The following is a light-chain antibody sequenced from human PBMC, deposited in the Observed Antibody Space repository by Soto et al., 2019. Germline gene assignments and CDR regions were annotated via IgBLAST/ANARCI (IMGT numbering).Light chain of an antibody. CDR3: QQYNSYSQWT. V-gene: IGKV3-20*01. CDR2: DVS. CDR1: QSVSSAY. J-gene: IGKJ1*01. Sequence: EIVLTQSPGTLSLSPGERATLSCRASQSVSSAYLAWYQQKPGQAPRLLIYDVSSRATGIPDRFSGSGSGTDFTLTVSRLEPEDFAVYYCQQYNSYSQWTFGQGTKVEIK.